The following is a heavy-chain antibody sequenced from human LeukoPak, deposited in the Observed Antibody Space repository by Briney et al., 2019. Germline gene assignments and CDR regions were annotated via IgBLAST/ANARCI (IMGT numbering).Heavy chain of an antibody. Sequence: GGSLRLSCAASGFTFSSYAMSLVRQAPGEGLEGVSANSASGGSTYYADSVKGRFTISRDNSKNTLYLQMNSLRAEDTAVYYCAATPSYDFWSGYYSFDYWGQGTLVTVSS. CDR2: NSASGGST. D-gene: IGHD3-3*01. V-gene: IGHV3-23*01. CDR1: GFTFSSYA. CDR3: AATPSYDFWSGYYSFDY. J-gene: IGHJ4*02.